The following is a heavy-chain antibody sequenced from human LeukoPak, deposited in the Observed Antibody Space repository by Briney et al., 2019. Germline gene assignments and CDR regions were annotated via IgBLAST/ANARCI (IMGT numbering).Heavy chain of an antibody. CDR3: ARDLGYSSSSTGLDY. J-gene: IGHJ4*02. V-gene: IGHV1-18*01. Sequence: ASVKVSCKASGYTFTSYGISWVRQAPGQGLEWMGWISAYNGNTNYAQKLQGRVTMTTDTSTSTAYMELRSLRSDDTAVYYCARDLGYSSSSTGLDYWGQGTLVAVSS. CDR2: ISAYNGNT. CDR1: GYTFTSYG. D-gene: IGHD6-6*01.